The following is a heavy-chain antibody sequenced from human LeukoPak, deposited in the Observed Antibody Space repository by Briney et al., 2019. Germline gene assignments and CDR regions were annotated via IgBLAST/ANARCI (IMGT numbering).Heavy chain of an antibody. CDR3: ARVKHYIWGSYRYVWFDP. CDR1: GGSFSGYY. D-gene: IGHD3-16*02. V-gene: IGHV4-34*01. Sequence: KSSETLSLTCAVYGGSFSGYYWSWIRQPPGKGLEWIGEINHSGSTNYNPSLRSRVTISVDTPKNQFSLKLSSVTAADTAVYYCARVKHYIWGSYRYVWFDPWGQGTLVTVSS. J-gene: IGHJ5*02. CDR2: INHSGST.